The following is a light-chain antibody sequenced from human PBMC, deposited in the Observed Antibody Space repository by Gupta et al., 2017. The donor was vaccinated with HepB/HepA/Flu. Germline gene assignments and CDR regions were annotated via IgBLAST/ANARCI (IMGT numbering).Light chain of an antibody. CDR1: SSDIKYYNY. Sequence: QSALTQPASASGSPGQSITISCTGTSSDIKYYNYVSWYQQHPGKAPQLLIYDVNNRPSGVSNRFSGSKSGDTASLTISGLQAEDEADYFCSSYTGGSTVFGAGTTVTVL. CDR2: DVN. CDR3: SSYTGGSTV. V-gene: IGLV2-14*03. J-gene: IGLJ1*01.